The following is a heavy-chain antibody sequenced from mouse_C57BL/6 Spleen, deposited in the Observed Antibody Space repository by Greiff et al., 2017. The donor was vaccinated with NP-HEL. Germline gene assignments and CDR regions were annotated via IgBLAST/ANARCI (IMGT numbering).Heavy chain of an antibody. V-gene: IGHV2-6*03. Sequence: VKLMESGPGLVAPSQSLSITCTVSGFSLTSYGVHWVRQPPGKGLEWLVVIWSDGSTTYNSALKSRLSISKDNSKSQVFLKMNSLQTDDTAMYYCARGSIYDGYPGWFAYWGQGTLVTVSA. CDR1: GFSLTSYG. CDR3: ARGSIYDGYPGWFAY. CDR2: IWSDGST. D-gene: IGHD2-3*01. J-gene: IGHJ3*01.